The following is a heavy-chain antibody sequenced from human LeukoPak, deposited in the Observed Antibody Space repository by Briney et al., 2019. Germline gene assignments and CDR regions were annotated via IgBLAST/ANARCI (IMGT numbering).Heavy chain of an antibody. V-gene: IGHV3-7*01. D-gene: IGHD3-9*01. CDR3: ASNNDWRFDY. Sequence: PGRSLRLSCTASGFTFGDYAMSWFRQAPGKGLEWVANIKEDGRIKNYVDSVKGRFTISRDNAKKSVYLQMSSVRAEDTAMYYCASNNDWRFDYWGQGTLVTVSS. J-gene: IGHJ4*02. CDR2: IKEDGRIK. CDR1: GFTFGDYA.